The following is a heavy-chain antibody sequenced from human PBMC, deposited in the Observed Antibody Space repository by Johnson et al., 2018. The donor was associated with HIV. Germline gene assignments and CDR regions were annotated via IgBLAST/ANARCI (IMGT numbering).Heavy chain of an antibody. D-gene: IGHD1-1*01. CDR2: ISSNGGST. CDR3: ARGHWAFDI. CDR1: GFTFSSYA. V-gene: IGHV3-64*01. Sequence: VQLVESGGVVVQPGGSLRLSCATSGFTFSSYAMHWVRQAPGKGLEYVSAISSNGGSTYYANSVKGRFTISRDNAKNSLYLQMNSLRAEDTAVYYCARGHWAFDIWGQVTMVTVSS. J-gene: IGHJ3*02.